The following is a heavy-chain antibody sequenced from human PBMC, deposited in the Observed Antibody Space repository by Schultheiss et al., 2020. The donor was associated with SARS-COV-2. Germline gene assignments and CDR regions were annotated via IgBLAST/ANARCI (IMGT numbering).Heavy chain of an antibody. CDR1: GFTFSSYG. CDR3: ARDTSVVVVAALAGYGMDV. V-gene: IGHV3-33*01. Sequence: GGSLRLSCAASGFTFSSYGMHWVRQAPGKGLEWVAVIWYDGSNKYYADSVKGRFTISRDNSKNTLYLQMNGLRAEDTAVYYCARDTSVVVVAALAGYGMDVWGQGTTVTVSS. J-gene: IGHJ6*02. CDR2: IWYDGSNK. D-gene: IGHD2-15*01.